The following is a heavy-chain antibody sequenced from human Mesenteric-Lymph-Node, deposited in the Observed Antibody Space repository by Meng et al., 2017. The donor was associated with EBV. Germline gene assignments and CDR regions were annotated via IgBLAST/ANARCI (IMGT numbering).Heavy chain of an antibody. CDR3: ATGGTGGGATAY. J-gene: IGHJ4*02. CDR2: ILPSDGYT. Sequence: GRVVESGGEVTRHGGSVTISCKAYGDTFPNYYVHWVRQAPGKGLEWMGIILPSDGYTTYAQSYRGRVTISTDTSTSTVYMELRSLTSEDTAVYYCATGGTGGGATAYWGQGTLVTVSS. D-gene: IGHD1-26*01. CDR1: GDTFPNYY. V-gene: IGHV1-46*01.